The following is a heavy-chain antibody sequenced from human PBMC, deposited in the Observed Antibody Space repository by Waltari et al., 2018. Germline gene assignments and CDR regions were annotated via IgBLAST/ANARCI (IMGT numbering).Heavy chain of an antibody. V-gene: IGHV4-59*08. CDR3: ARLGSETYYYYYGMDV. CDR1: GGSISSYY. J-gene: IGHJ6*02. Sequence: QVQLQESGPGLVKPSETLSLTCTVSGGSISSYYWRWIRQPPGKGLEWIGYIYYSGSTNYNPSLKSRVTISVDTSKNQFSLKLSSVTAADTAVYYCARLGSETYYYYYGMDVWGQGTTVTVSS. D-gene: IGHD1-26*01. CDR2: IYYSGST.